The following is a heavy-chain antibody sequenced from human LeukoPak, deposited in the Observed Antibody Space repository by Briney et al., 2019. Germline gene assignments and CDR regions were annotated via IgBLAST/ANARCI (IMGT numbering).Heavy chain of an antibody. V-gene: IGHV3-21*01. CDR1: GFSFSSHD. CDR2: ITGSSTSI. CDR3: VREGSGSTHYMDV. D-gene: IGHD3-10*01. J-gene: IGHJ6*03. Sequence: PGGSLRLSCATSGFSFSSHDMNWVRQAPGEGLEWVSSITGSSTSIEYADSVKGRFAISRDNAKNSLFLQMDSLRVDDTAVYYCVREGSGSTHYMDVWGKGTTVTDSS.